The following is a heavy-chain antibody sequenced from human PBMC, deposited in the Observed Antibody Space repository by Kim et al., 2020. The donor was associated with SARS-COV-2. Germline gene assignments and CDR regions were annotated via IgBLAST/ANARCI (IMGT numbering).Heavy chain of an antibody. V-gene: IGHV4-31*02. CDR3: ARGGSDYGDYIGTYGMDV. Sequence: KCRVTISVDTSKNQFSLKLSSVTAADTAVYYCARGGSDYGDYIGTYGMDVWGQGTTVTVSS. J-gene: IGHJ6*02. D-gene: IGHD4-17*01.